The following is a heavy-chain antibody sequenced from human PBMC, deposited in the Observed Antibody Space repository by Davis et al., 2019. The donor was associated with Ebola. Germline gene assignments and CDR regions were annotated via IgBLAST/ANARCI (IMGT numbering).Heavy chain of an antibody. CDR1: GYTFTSYA. D-gene: IGHD2-2*01. CDR2: INAGNGNT. CDR3: ARDRYCISTSCYGRWFDP. J-gene: IGHJ5*02. V-gene: IGHV1-3*01. Sequence: AASVKVSCKASGYTFTSYAMHWVRQAPGQRLEWMGWINAGNGNTKYSQKFQGRVTITRDTSASTAYMELSSLRSEDTAVYYCARDRYCISTSCYGRWFDPWGQGTLVTVSS.